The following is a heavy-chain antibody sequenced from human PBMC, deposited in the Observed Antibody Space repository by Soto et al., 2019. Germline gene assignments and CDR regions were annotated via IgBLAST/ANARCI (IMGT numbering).Heavy chain of an antibody. J-gene: IGHJ4*02. CDR1: GYTFTSYD. V-gene: IGHV1-8*01. D-gene: IGHD1-1*01. CDR3: ARSAYNFEGVFDY. Sequence: QVQLVQSGAEVKKPGASVKVSCKASGYTFTSYDIKWVRQATGQGLEWMGWMSPNGGHTGYAQKYKGRITMNRNTSTSKAYMELSSLTSDDTAVYYCARSAYNFEGVFDYWGQGTLVTVSS. CDR2: MSPNGGHT.